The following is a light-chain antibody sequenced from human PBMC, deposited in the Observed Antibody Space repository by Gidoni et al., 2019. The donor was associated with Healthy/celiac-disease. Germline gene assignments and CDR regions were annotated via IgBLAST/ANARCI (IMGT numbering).Light chain of an antibody. V-gene: IGKV1-9*01. CDR2: AAS. J-gene: IGKJ4*01. Sequence: DIQLTQSPSFLSASVGDRVTITCRASQGISSYLAWYQQKPGKAPKLLIYAASTLQSGVPSRFRGSGSGTEFTLTISSLQPEDFATYYCQQLNSPLTFGGGTKVEIK. CDR3: QQLNSPLT. CDR1: QGISSY.